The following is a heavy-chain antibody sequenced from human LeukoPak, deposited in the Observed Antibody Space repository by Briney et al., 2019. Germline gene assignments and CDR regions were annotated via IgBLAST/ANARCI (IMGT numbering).Heavy chain of an antibody. D-gene: IGHD3-22*01. CDR3: AREPYDSSGYYDLDY. CDR2: IYSGGTT. CDR1: GDSISSYF. V-gene: IGHV4-4*07. J-gene: IGHJ4*02. Sequence: SETLSLTCTVSGDSISSYFWSWIRQPAGKGLEWIGRIYSGGTTNYNPSLKSRVTMSVDTSKNHFSLKLSSVTAADTAVYYCAREPYDSSGYYDLDYWGQGTLVTVSS.